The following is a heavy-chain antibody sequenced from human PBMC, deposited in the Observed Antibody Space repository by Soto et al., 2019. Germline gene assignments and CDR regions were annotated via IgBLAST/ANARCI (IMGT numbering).Heavy chain of an antibody. V-gene: IGHV3-23*01. CDR3: AKTMVVAATPFDY. Sequence: EVQLLESGGGLVQPGGSLRLSCAASGFTFSSDAMSWVRQAPGKGLEWVSAISGSGGSTYYADYVKGRFTISRDNSKNTLYLQMNSLRAEDTAVYYCAKTMVVAATPFDYWGQGTLVTVSS. J-gene: IGHJ4*02. CDR2: ISGSGGST. D-gene: IGHD2-15*01. CDR1: GFTFSSDA.